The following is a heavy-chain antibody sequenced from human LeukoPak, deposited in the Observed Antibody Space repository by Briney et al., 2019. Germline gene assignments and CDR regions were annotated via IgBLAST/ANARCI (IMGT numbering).Heavy chain of an antibody. Sequence: PGGSLRLSCAASGFTFSSYAMHWVRQAPGKGLEWVAVISYDGSNKYYADSVKGRFTISRDSAKNALYLQMNSLRAEDTAVYYCARVAMIVAKPYDNWGQGALVTVSS. D-gene: IGHD3-22*01. CDR1: GFTFSSYA. J-gene: IGHJ4*02. CDR2: ISYDGSNK. V-gene: IGHV3-30*04. CDR3: ARVAMIVAKPYDN.